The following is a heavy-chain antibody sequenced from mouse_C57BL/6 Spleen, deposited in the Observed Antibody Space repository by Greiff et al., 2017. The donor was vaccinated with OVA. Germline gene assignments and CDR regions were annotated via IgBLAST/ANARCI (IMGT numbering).Heavy chain of an antibody. CDR3: AREVRLHYAMDY. D-gene: IGHD3-2*02. J-gene: IGHJ4*01. CDR2: IDPSDSYT. V-gene: IGHV1-50*01. Sequence: QVQLQQSGAELVKPGASVKLSCKASGYTFTSYWMQWVKQRPGQGLEWIGEIDPSDSYTNYNQKFKGKATLTVDTSSSTAYMQLSSLTSEDSAVYYCAREVRLHYAMDYWGQGTSVTVSS. CDR1: GYTFTSYW.